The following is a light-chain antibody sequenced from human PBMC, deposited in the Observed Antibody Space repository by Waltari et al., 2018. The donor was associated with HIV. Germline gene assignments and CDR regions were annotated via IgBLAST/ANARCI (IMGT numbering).Light chain of an antibody. CDR1: SSNIGAGYD. CDR3: QSYDSNLSGV. Sequence: QSVLTQPPSVSGAPGQRVTISCTGSSSNIGAGYDVHWYHRFPGTAPKLLIYGNSNRPSGVPDRFSGSKSGTSASLAITGLQAEDEADYYCQSYDSNLSGVFGGGTKLTVL. J-gene: IGLJ2*01. CDR2: GNS. V-gene: IGLV1-40*01.